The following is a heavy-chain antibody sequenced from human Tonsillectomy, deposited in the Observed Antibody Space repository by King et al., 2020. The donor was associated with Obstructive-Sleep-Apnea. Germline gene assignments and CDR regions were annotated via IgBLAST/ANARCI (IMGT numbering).Heavy chain of an antibody. D-gene: IGHD4-17*01. J-gene: IGHJ4*02. Sequence: QLVQSGGGVVQPGRSLRLSCAASGFTFSTYEMHWVRQAPGKGLEWVAVISYDGSDKYYADSVKGRFTISRDTSKNKLSLRMNSLTTEDTAVFYCATYGDYPGSSFDYWGQGTLVTVSS. CDR1: GFTFSTYE. V-gene: IGHV3-30*04. CDR2: ISYDGSDK. CDR3: ATYGDYPGSSFDY.